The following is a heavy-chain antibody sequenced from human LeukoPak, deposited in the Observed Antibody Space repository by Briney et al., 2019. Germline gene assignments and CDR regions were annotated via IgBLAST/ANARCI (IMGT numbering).Heavy chain of an antibody. CDR2: ISSSGNTI. D-gene: IGHD3-16*02. CDR3: VRDWGNDREFDY. Sequence: PGRSLRLSCAASGFTFSDYGMNWVRQAPGKGLEWVSFISSSGNTIYYTDSVKGRFTISRDNAKNSVNLQMSSLREEDTAVYYCVRDWGNDREFDYWGQGTLVTVSS. J-gene: IGHJ4*02. V-gene: IGHV3-48*02. CDR1: GFTFSDYG.